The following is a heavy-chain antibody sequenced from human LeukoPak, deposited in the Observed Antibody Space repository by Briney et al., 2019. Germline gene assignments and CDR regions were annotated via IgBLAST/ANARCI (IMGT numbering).Heavy chain of an antibody. V-gene: IGHV4-4*07. CDR3: ARKSTYYDILTGYYNVGGFDY. Sequence: SGTLSLTCTVSTGSISGYYWGWIRQPAGKGLEWIGRIYTSGSTNYNPSLKSRVTISVDTSKNQFSLKLSSVTAADTAVYYCARKSTYYDILTGYYNVGGFDYWGQGTLVTVSS. CDR2: IYTSGST. J-gene: IGHJ4*02. CDR1: TGSISGYY. D-gene: IGHD3-9*01.